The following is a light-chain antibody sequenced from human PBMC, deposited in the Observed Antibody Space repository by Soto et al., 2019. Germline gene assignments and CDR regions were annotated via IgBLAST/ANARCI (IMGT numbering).Light chain of an antibody. CDR2: RNN. CDR1: SSNIGSNY. CDR3: AAWDDSLSGHVV. Sequence: QSVLTQTPSASGTPGQRVTISCSGSSSNIGSNYVYWYQHLPGTAPKLLIYRNNQRPSGVPDRFSGSKSGTSVSLAISGLRSEDDAHYYCAAWDDSLSGHVVFGGGTKLTVL. V-gene: IGLV1-47*01. J-gene: IGLJ2*01.